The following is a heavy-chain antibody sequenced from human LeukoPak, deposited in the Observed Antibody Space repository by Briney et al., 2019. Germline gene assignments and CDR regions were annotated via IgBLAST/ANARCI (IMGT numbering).Heavy chain of an antibody. V-gene: IGHV4-59*08. CDR3: ARQSISWPYHFDY. J-gene: IGHJ4*02. Sequence: SETLSLTCLVSGGPMTYYHWSWIRQPPGRGLEWIGYVYYTGTSNYNPSLKSRVTISLDTSKNQFSLKLSSLTAADTAVYYCARQSISWPYHFDYWGQGTLVTVSS. D-gene: IGHD6-13*01. CDR1: GGPMTYYH. CDR2: VYYTGTS.